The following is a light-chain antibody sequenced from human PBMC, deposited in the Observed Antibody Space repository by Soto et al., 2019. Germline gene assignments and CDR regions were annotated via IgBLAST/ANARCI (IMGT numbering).Light chain of an antibody. Sequence: DIQMTQSPSSLSASVGDRVTITCQASQDISNHLSWYQQKPGKAPKLLIYDASNLETGVPSGFSGSGSGTDFTFTISSLQPDNVATYYCQQHHSLPLTFGGGTKVEIK. V-gene: IGKV1-33*01. J-gene: IGKJ4*01. CDR1: QDISNH. CDR2: DAS. CDR3: QQHHSLPLT.